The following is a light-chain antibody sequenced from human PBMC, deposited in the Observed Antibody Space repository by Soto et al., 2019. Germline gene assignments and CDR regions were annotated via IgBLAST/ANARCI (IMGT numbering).Light chain of an antibody. CDR1: SSNIGKNY. Sequence: QSVLTQPPSASGTPGQRVTISCSGSSSNIGKNYVSWYQHLPGTAPKLLIHRNNQRPSGVPDRFSGSRSGTSASLAISGLRAEDETYYYCATWADSLSDYVFGYGTKLTVL. CDR3: ATWADSLSDYV. V-gene: IGLV1-47*01. CDR2: RNN. J-gene: IGLJ1*01.